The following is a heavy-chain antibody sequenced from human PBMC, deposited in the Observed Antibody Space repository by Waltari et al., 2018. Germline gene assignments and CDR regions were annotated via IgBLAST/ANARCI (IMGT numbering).Heavy chain of an antibody. Sequence: QVQLVQSGAEVKKPGSSVKVLCKASGGIFSSYAISWVRRAAGQGLEWRGGIIPILGIANYAQKFQGRGTITADKSTSTAYMELSSLRSEDTAVYYCAGSGSYSNWFDPWGQGTLVTVSS. CDR1: GGIFSSYA. CDR2: IIPILGIA. V-gene: IGHV1-69*10. D-gene: IGHD3-10*01. CDR3: AGSGSYSNWFDP. J-gene: IGHJ5*02.